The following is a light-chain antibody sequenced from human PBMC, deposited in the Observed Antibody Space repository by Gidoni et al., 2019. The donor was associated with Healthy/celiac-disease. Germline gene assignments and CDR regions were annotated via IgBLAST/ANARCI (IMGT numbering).Light chain of an antibody. CDR2: DAS. Sequence: IGLTQSPATLSLSPGARATLSCTASQTVSSYLAWYQQKPGQAPRLLIYDASNRATGIPARFSGSGSGTDFTLTISSLEPEDFAVYYCQQRSNWRSTFGQGTRLEIK. J-gene: IGKJ5*01. CDR3: QQRSNWRST. V-gene: IGKV3-11*01. CDR1: QTVSSY.